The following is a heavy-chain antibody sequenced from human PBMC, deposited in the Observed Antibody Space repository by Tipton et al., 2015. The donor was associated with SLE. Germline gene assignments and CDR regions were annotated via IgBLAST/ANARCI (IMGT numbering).Heavy chain of an antibody. CDR1: GGSISTYY. Sequence: LRLSCTVSGGSISTYYWNWIRQPAGGGLEWIGRIYTNENTNYNPSLKSRVTMSVDTSKNHFSLKLISVTAADTAVYYCAREFLNPVTTVHYYFDLWGRGTLVTVSS. CDR2: IYTNENT. J-gene: IGHJ2*01. D-gene: IGHD4-11*01. CDR3: AREFLNPVTTVHYYFDL. V-gene: IGHV4-4*07.